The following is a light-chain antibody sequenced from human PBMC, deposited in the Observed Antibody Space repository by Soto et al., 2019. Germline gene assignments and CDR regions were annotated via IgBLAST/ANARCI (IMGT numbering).Light chain of an antibody. CDR3: AAWDDSLNGYYV. J-gene: IGLJ1*01. V-gene: IGLV1-44*01. CDR2: SNN. Sequence: QSVLTQPPSASETPGQRVTIPCSGSSSNIGSNTVNWYQQLPGTAPKLLIYSNNQRPSGVPDRFSGSKSGTSASLAISGLQSEDEADYYCAAWDDSLNGYYVFGTGTKLTVL. CDR1: SSNIGSNT.